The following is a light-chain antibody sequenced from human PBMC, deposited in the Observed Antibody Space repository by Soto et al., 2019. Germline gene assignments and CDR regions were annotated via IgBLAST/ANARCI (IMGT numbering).Light chain of an antibody. CDR2: DVT. CDR3: SLYTSENAYV. CDR1: SSDVGVYDY. V-gene: IGLV2-11*01. Sequence: QSVLTQPRSVSGSPGQSVTISCTGTSSDVGVYDYVSWYQQHPGKAPKLMIYDVTKRPSGVPDRFSGSKSGNTASLTISGLQAADEADYYCSLYTSENAYVFGTGTKVTV. J-gene: IGLJ1*01.